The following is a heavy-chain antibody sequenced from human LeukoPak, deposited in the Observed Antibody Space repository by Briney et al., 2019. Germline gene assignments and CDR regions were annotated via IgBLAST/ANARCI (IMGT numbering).Heavy chain of an antibody. J-gene: IGHJ2*01. D-gene: IGHD6-13*01. Sequence: PSETLSLTCTVSGGSISSSSYYWGWIRQPPGKGLEWIGTMYYSGSTNYNPSLKSRVTISVDTSKDQFSLKLSSVTAADTAVYYCARVYYSNSYDYWYFDLWGRGTLVTVSS. CDR1: GGSISSSSYY. V-gene: IGHV4-39*07. CDR2: MYYSGST. CDR3: ARVYYSNSYDYWYFDL.